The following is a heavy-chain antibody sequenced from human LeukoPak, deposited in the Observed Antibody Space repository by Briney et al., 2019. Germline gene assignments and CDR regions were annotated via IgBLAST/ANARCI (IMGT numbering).Heavy chain of an antibody. CDR3: ARMDVDTAMVFDY. J-gene: IGHJ4*02. D-gene: IGHD5-18*01. CDR1: GFTFSSYW. CDR2: IKQDGSEK. Sequence: GGSLRLSCAASGFTFSSYWMSWVRQAPGKELEWVANIKQDGSEKYYVDSVKGRFTISRDSAKNSLYLQMNSLRAEDTAVYYCARMDVDTAMVFDYWGQGTLVTVSS. V-gene: IGHV3-7*01.